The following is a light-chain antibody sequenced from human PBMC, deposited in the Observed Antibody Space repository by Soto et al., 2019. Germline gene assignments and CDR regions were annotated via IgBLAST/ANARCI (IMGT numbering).Light chain of an antibody. Sequence: DIQMTQSPSSLSASVGDRVTITCRASQSISNYLNWYQQKPGKAPKVLIYGASSLQSGVPSRFSGRGSGTDFTLTISGLQPEDFAIYYCQQTYSTPRTFGQGTKLEIK. CDR2: GAS. CDR1: QSISNY. V-gene: IGKV1-39*01. CDR3: QQTYSTPRT. J-gene: IGKJ2*01.